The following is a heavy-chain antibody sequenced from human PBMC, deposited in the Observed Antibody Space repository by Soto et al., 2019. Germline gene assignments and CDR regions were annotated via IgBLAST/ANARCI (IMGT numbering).Heavy chain of an antibody. CDR2: ISAHNGNT. CDR1: GYAFTTYG. J-gene: IGHJ4*02. CDR3: ARGSYGDY. V-gene: IGHV1-18*01. Sequence: QIHLVQSGAEVKKPGASVKVSCKGSGYAFTTYGITWVRQAPGQGLEWMAWISAHNGNTNYAQNLQGRVTVTSDTTTSTDYMEMRSMTDDATAVYYCARGSYGDYWGQGALVTVSS. D-gene: IGHD3-10*01.